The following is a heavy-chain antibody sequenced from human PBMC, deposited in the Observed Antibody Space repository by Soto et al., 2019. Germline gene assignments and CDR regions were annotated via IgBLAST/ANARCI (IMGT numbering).Heavy chain of an antibody. CDR3: ARDILTGYKPYYYYYAMDV. CDR2: IYYSGST. J-gene: IGHJ6*02. V-gene: IGHV4-59*01. CDR1: GGSISSYY. Sequence: SETLSLTCTVSGGSISSYYWSWIRQPPGKGLEWIGYIYYSGSTNYNPSLKSRVTISVDTSKNQFSLKLSSVTAADTAVYYCARDILTGYKPYYYYYAMDVWGQGTTVTVSS. D-gene: IGHD3-9*01.